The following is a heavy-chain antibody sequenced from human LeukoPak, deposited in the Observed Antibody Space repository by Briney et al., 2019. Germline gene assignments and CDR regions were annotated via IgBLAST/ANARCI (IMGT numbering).Heavy chain of an antibody. CDR1: SGSTSSSSYY. CDR2: IYYIGST. CDR3: ARRMVRGTIDY. D-gene: IGHD3-10*01. Sequence: PSETLSLTCTVSSGSTSSSSYYWGWIRQPPGKGLEWIGSIYYIGSTYYNPSFKSRVTISVDTSKNQFSLKLRSVTAADTAVFYCARRMVRGTIDYWRQGTLVTVPS. V-gene: IGHV4-39*01. J-gene: IGHJ4*02.